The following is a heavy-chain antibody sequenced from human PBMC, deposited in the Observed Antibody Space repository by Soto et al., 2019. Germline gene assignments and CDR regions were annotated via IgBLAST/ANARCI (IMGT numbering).Heavy chain of an antibody. Sequence: SQTLSLTCVISGDSVSSNSAGWNWIRQSPSRGVEWRGSTFYRYKWYNYYAVSLKGRISINADTSKNQFSLQLNSVTPEDTTVYYCARVEYTKSECYHGMDVWGQGTTVTVSS. V-gene: IGHV6-1*01. J-gene: IGHJ6*02. CDR2: TFYRYKWYN. CDR1: GDSVSSNSAG. D-gene: IGHD2-2*01. CDR3: ARVEYTKSECYHGMDV.